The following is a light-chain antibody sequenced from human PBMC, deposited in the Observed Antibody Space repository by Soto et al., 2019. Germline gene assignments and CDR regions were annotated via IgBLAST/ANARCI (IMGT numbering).Light chain of an antibody. CDR2: GGS. CDR1: QSLSSTY. J-gene: IGKJ4*01. V-gene: IGKV3-20*01. CDR3: QQYGTSTALT. Sequence: EIVLTQSPDTLSFSPGDRVTLSCRASQSLSSTYLAWYHHKPGQAPRLLIYGGSSRATGIPDRFSGSGSGTDFTLTISILEPDDCAVYYCQQYGTSTALTFGGGTKLEIE.